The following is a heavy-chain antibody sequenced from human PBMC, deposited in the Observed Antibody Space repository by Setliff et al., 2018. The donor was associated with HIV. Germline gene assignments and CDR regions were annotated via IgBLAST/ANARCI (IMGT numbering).Heavy chain of an antibody. V-gene: IGHV3-7*01. J-gene: IGHJ4*02. CDR1: GFIFSDSW. D-gene: IGHD5-18*01. Sequence: TGGSLRLSCGASGFIFSDSWMDWVRQAPGKGLEWVAAIKEDGSEKYYVDSVKGRFTISRDNAKTSLYLQMNSLRAEDTAVDYCARGGYSYGFWGQGTLVTVSS. CDR3: ARGGYSYGF. CDR2: IKEDGSEK.